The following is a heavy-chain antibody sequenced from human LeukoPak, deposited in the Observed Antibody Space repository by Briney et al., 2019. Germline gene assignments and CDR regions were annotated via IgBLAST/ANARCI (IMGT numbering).Heavy chain of an antibody. CDR3: ANGTAIAAAGDY. D-gene: IGHD6-13*01. V-gene: IGHV1-46*01. CDR1: GYTFTSYY. Sequence: ASVKVSCKASGYTFTSYYMHWVRQAPGQGLEWMGIINPSGGSTSYAQKFQGRVTMTRDMSTSTVYTEVSSLKSEDTGGDYCANGTAIAAAGDYWGQGTLVTVSS. CDR2: INPSGGST. J-gene: IGHJ4*02.